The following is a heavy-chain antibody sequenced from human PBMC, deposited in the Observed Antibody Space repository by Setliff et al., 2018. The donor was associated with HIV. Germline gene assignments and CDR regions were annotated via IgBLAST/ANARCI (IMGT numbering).Heavy chain of an antibody. CDR3: ARVPTNPDFYYYYMDV. J-gene: IGHJ6*03. CDR1: GGSIRSSSSY. CDR2: IYYSGGT. V-gene: IGHV4-31*03. Sequence: SETLSLTCTVSGGSIRSSSSYWGWIRQPPGKGLEWIGYIYYSGGTYYNPSLKSRVTISVDTSKNQFSLKLSSVTAADTAVYYCARVPTNPDFYYYYMDVWGKGTTVTVSS.